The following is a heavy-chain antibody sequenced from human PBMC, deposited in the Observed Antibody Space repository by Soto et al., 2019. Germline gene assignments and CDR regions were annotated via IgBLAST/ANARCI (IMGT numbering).Heavy chain of an antibody. V-gene: IGHV2-5*02. CDR1: GFSLSTSGVG. CDR2: IYWDDDK. Sequence: QITLKESGPTLVKPTQTLTLTCTFSGFSLSTSGVGVGWIRQPPGKALEWLALIYWDDDKRYSPSLKSRLTSTKDTSKNQVVLTMTNMDPVDTATYYCAHGRIYGSGSYYFDYWGQGTLVTVSS. CDR3: AHGRIYGSGSYYFDY. D-gene: IGHD3-10*01. J-gene: IGHJ4*02.